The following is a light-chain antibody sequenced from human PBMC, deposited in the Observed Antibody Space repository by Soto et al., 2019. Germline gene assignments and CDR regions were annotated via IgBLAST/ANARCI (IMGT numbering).Light chain of an antibody. CDR1: SSDVGAYIY. CDR3: AAWDDSLNGRV. CDR2: SNN. J-gene: IGLJ1*01. V-gene: IGLV1-44*01. Sequence: QSVLTRPASVSGSPGQSITISCTGTSSDVGAYIYVSWYQHHPGTAPKLLIYSNNQRPSGVPDRFSGSKSGTSASLAISGLQSEDEADYYCAAWDDSLNGRVFGTGTKVTVL.